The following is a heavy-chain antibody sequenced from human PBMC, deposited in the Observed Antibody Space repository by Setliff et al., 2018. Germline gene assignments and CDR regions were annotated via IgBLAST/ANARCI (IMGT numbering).Heavy chain of an antibody. CDR2: IKQDGSEK. J-gene: IGHJ5*02. CDR3: ARDPHFDP. CDR1: GFTFSNYW. Sequence: PGGSLRLSCAASGFTFSNYWMNWVRRAPGKGLEWVAIIKQDGSEKYYVDSVKGRFSISRDNPKDSLYLQMNSSRAEDKALYYCARDPHFDPWGQGTLVTVSS. V-gene: IGHV3-7*01.